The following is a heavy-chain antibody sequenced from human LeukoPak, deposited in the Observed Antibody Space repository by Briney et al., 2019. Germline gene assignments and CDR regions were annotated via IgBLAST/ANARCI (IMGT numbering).Heavy chain of an antibody. CDR3: ARHEGGSGTYYIIDY. D-gene: IGHD3-10*01. Sequence: GESLKISCKGSGYSFTSYWIGWVRQMPGKGLEWMGIIYPGDSDTRYSPSFQGQVTISADKSISTAYLQWSSLKASDTAMYYCARHEGGSGTYYIIDYWGQGTLVTVSS. V-gene: IGHV5-51*01. CDR2: IYPGDSDT. CDR1: GYSFTSYW. J-gene: IGHJ4*02.